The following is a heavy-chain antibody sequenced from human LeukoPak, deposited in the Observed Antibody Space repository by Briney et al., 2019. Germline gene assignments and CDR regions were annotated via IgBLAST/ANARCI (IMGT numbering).Heavy chain of an antibody. J-gene: IGHJ4*02. CDR1: RFSLSSYG. V-gene: IGHV3-33*01. Sequence: PGGSLRLSCAASRFSLSSYGMRWVRQAPRKGLEWVAVIWSDGSNKYYADSVKGRFTISRDNSKNTLYLQMNSLRAEDTAVYYCARDFSSGVAYPNYWGQGTLVTVSS. D-gene: IGHD2-15*01. CDR2: IWSDGSNK. CDR3: ARDFSSGVAYPNY.